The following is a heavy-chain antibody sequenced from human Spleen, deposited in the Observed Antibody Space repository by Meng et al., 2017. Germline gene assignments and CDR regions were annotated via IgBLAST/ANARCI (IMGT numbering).Heavy chain of an antibody. D-gene: IGHD5-12*01. V-gene: IGHV1-46*01. CDR3: AGVVEGRGYSGYDS. Sequence: QVQLVQSGAEVKKPGASVKVSCKASGYTFTNYYIHWVRQAPGQGLEWMVIINPSGGSTTYAQRFQGRVTMTRDRSTSTVYMELSSLRSEDTAVYYCAGVVEGRGYSGYDSWGQGTLVTVSS. CDR2: INPSGGST. CDR1: GYTFTNYY. J-gene: IGHJ5*02.